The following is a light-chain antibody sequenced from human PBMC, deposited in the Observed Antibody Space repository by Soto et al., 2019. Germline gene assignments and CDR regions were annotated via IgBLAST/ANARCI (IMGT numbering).Light chain of an antibody. J-gene: IGKJ1*01. CDR2: DAS. V-gene: IGKV1-5*01. Sequence: DIQMTQSPSTLSSSVGDRVTITCRASQIISSWLAWYQQKPGKAPKLLIYDASSLESGVPSRFSGSGSGTEFTLTISSLQPDDFATYYCQQYNSYLSTFGQGTKVDIK. CDR3: QQYNSYLST. CDR1: QIISSW.